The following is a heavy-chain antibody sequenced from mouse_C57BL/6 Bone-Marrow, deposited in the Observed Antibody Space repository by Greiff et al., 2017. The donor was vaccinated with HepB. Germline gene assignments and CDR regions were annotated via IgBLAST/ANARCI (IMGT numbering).Heavy chain of an antibody. J-gene: IGHJ4*01. CDR2: IYPGSGST. D-gene: IGHD2-2*01. V-gene: IGHV1-55*01. CDR1: GYTFTSYW. Sequence: VQLQQPGAELVQPGASVKMSCKASGYTFTSYWITWVKQRPGQGLEWIGDIYPGSGSTNYNEKFKSKATLTVDTSSSTAYMQLSSMTSEDSAVYYCARGLPPYAMDYWGQGTSVTVSS. CDR3: ARGLPPYAMDY.